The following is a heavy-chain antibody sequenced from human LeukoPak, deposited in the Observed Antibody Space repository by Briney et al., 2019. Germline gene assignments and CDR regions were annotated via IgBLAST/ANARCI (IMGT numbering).Heavy chain of an antibody. D-gene: IGHD6-19*01. Sequence: GGSLRLSCAASGFTFSDYYMSWIRQAPGKGLEWVSYISSSSSYTNYADSVKGRFTISRDNAKNSLYLQMNSLRAEHTAVYYCAREGRSIAVASDYWGQGTLVTVSS. CDR1: GFTFSDYY. CDR2: ISSSSSYT. CDR3: AREGRSIAVASDY. J-gene: IGHJ4*02. V-gene: IGHV3-11*06.